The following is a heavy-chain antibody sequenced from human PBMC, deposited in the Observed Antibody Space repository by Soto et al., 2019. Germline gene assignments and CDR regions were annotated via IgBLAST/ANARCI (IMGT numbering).Heavy chain of an antibody. V-gene: IGHV3-23*01. CDR3: AKAQGLRLEWLLYRDYFDY. CDR2: ISGSGGST. Sequence: GGSLRLSCAASGFTFSSYAMSWVRQAPGKGLEWVSAISGSGGSTYYADSVKGRFTISRDNSKNTLYLQMNSLRAEDTAVYYCAKAQGLRLEWLLYRDYFDYWGQGTLVTVSS. J-gene: IGHJ4*02. D-gene: IGHD3-3*01. CDR1: GFTFSSYA.